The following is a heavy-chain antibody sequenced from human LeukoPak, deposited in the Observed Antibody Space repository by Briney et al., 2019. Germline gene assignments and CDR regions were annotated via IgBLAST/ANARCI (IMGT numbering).Heavy chain of an antibody. D-gene: IGHD3-10*01. CDR3: ARDLWFGDFDY. CDR2: ISPYNGNT. Sequence: ASVKVSCKASGYTFTSYGISWVRQAPGQGLEWLGWISPYNGNTNYAQKLQGRVTMTTDTSTSIAFMELRSLRSDDTAVYYCARDLWFGDFDYWGQGTLVTISS. V-gene: IGHV1-18*01. J-gene: IGHJ4*02. CDR1: GYTFTSYG.